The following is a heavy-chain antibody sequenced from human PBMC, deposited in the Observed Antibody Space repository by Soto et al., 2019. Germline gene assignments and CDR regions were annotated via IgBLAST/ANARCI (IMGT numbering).Heavy chain of an antibody. CDR2: ISYDGSNK. CDR1: GFTFSSYG. V-gene: IGHV3-30*18. Sequence: QVQLVESGGGVVQPGRSLRLSCAASGFTFSSYGMHWVRQAPGKGLEWVAVISYDGSNKYYADSVKGRFTISRDNSKNTLYLQMNSLGAEDTAVYYCAKAHYDFWSGYYGTPYNWFDPWGQGTLVTVSS. D-gene: IGHD3-3*01. J-gene: IGHJ5*02. CDR3: AKAHYDFWSGYYGTPYNWFDP.